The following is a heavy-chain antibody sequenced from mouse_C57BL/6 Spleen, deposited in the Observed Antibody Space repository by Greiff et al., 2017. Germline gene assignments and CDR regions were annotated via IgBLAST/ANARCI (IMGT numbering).Heavy chain of an antibody. CDR2: IDPSDSYT. J-gene: IGHJ2*01. D-gene: IGHD1-1*01. Sequence: QVQLQQPGAELVRPGTSVKLSCKASGYTFTSYWMHWVKQRPGQGLEWIGVIDPSDSYTNYNQKFKGKATLTVDTSSSTAYMQLSSLTSEDAAVYYCAGVYGSSSYYFDYWGQGTTLTVSS. CDR1: GYTFTSYW. V-gene: IGHV1-59*01. CDR3: AGVYGSSSYYFDY.